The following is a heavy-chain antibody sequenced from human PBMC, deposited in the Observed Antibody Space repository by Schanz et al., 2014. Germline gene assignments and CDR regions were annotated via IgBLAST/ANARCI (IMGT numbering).Heavy chain of an antibody. CDR3: TKGRTFGR. V-gene: IGHV1-8*02. J-gene: IGHJ4*02. Sequence: QVQLVQSGAEVKQPGASVKVSCKASGGTFSSYTINWVRQATGQGLEWMGWMNSKTGNTGYAQRFQGRVTMTRNTSITTAYLELSSLRSGDTAVYYCTKGRTFGRWGQGTLVTVSS. D-gene: IGHD3-16*01. CDR2: MNSKTGNT. CDR1: GGTFSSYT.